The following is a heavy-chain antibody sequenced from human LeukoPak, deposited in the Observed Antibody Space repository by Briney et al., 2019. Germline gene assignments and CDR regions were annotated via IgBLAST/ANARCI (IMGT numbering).Heavy chain of an antibody. J-gene: IGHJ4*02. CDR3: AREHSSSLDY. CDR1: GFTVSSNY. D-gene: IGHD6-13*01. V-gene: IGHV3-53*01. CDR2: IYSGGST. Sequence: PGGSLRLSCAAPGFTVSSNYMSWVRQAPGKGLEWVSVIYSGGSTYYADSVKGRFTISRDNSKNTLYLQMNSLRAEDTAVYYCAREHSSSLDYWGQGTLVTVSS.